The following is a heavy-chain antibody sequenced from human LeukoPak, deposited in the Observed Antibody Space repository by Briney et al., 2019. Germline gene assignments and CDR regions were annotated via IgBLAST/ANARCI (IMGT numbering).Heavy chain of an antibody. CDR3: ARVIAAAQNWFDP. J-gene: IGHJ5*02. CDR2: ISSNGGST. V-gene: IGHV3-64*01. D-gene: IGHD6-13*01. CDR1: GFTFSSYA. Sequence: PGGSLRLSCAASGFTFSSYAMHWVRQAPGKGLEYVSAISSNGGSTYYANSVKGRFTISRDNSKNTLYLQMGSLRAEDTAVYYCARVIAAAQNWFDPWGQGTLVTVSS.